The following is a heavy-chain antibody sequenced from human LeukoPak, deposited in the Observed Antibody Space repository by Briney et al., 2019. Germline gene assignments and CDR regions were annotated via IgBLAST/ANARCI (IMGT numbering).Heavy chain of an antibody. J-gene: IGHJ3*01. CDR3: SVKPASVAFDL. D-gene: IGHD2-2*01. Sequence: GGSLRLSCAASGFTFSDYWMTWVRQAPGKGLEWVANIKQDGSEKYYVDSVKGRFTISRDNAKNSLYLQMNSLRAEDTAVYYCSVKPASVAFDLWGQGIMVTVSS. V-gene: IGHV3-7*01. CDR1: GFTFSDYW. CDR2: IKQDGSEK.